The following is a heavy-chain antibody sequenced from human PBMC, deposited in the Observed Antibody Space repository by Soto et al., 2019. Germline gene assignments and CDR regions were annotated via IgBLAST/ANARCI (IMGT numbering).Heavy chain of an antibody. CDR3: AKVRTTATTHDSSDI. Sequence: GGSLRLSCAASGFTFSSYAMNWVRQAPGKGLEWVSAISGSGGTTYHADSVKGRFTISRDNSKSTLYLQMSNLRAEDTAVYYCAKVRTTATTHDSSDIRGQGTMVTVSS. D-gene: IGHD4-17*01. J-gene: IGHJ3*02. V-gene: IGHV3-23*01. CDR2: ISGSGGTT. CDR1: GFTFSSYA.